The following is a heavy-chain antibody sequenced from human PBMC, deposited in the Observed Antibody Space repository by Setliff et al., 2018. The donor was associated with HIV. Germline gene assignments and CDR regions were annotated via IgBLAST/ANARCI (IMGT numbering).Heavy chain of an antibody. J-gene: IGHJ6*02. D-gene: IGHD3-10*01. CDR2: INQDGSEK. CDR1: GFTFTSYW. V-gene: IGHV3-7*01. CDR3: ARKLRPGHGMDV. Sequence: GSLRLSCAASGFTFTSYWMIWVRQAPGKRLEWVGNINQDGSEKNYVDSVKGRFSISRDNAENSLYLQMSSLRAEDTAVYYCARKLRPGHGMDVWGQGTTVTVSS.